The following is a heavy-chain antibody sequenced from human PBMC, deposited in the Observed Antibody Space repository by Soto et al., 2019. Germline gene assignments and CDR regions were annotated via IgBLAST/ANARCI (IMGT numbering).Heavy chain of an antibody. Sequence: PSETLSLTCTVSGGSISSGGYYWSWIRQHPGKGLEWIGYIYYSGSTYYNPSLKSRVTISVDTSKNQFSLKLSSVTAADTAVYYCARGGSYDYVWGSYRETPDYWGQGTLVTVSS. V-gene: IGHV4-31*03. CDR3: ARGGSYDYVWGSYRETPDY. D-gene: IGHD3-16*02. J-gene: IGHJ4*02. CDR1: GGSISSGGYY. CDR2: IYYSGST.